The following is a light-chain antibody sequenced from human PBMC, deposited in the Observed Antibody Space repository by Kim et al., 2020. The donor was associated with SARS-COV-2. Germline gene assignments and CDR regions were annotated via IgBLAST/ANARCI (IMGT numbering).Light chain of an antibody. CDR1: KSSSSL. CDR3: QQANSFPYS. Sequence: SSAVGDSITITCPTSKSSSSLFAWHQQKPGQAPKLLNYAATCLQGVVPSRCGSSGCGTDFTLTISSLPPEDFATYYCQQANSFPYSFGQGTKLEI. CDR2: AAT. J-gene: IGKJ2*03. V-gene: IGKV1-12*01.